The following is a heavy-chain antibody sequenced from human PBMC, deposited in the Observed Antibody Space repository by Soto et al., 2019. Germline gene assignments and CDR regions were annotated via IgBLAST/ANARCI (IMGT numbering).Heavy chain of an antibody. CDR3: ARGEGSGWYWYFGL. Sequence: EVQLVESGGGLVQPGGSLRLSCAASGFTFSSYWMSWVRQAPGKGLEWVANIKQDGSEKYYVYSVKGRFTISRDNAKNSLYLQMNSLRAEDTAVYYCARGEGSGWYWYFGLWGRGTLVTVSS. CDR1: GFTFSSYW. D-gene: IGHD6-19*01. J-gene: IGHJ2*01. V-gene: IGHV3-7*01. CDR2: IKQDGSEK.